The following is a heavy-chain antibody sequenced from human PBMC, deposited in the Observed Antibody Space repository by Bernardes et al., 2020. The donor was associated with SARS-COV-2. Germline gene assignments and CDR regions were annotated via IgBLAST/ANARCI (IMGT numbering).Heavy chain of an antibody. Sequence: SETLSLTCAAYGESFLGFYWTWIRQPPGKGLEWIGQISHGGSTNYEPSLKSRVTISMDTSKNQFSLRLTSVTAADTARYYCARGRIRVEPSTMFDSWGQGTLVTVSS. J-gene: IGHJ4*02. CDR3: ARGRIRVEPSTMFDS. CDR1: GESFLGFY. CDR2: ISHGGST. V-gene: IGHV4-34*01. D-gene: IGHD3-10*01.